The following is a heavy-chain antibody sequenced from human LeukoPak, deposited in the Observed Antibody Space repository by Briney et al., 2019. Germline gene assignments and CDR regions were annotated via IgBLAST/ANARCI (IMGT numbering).Heavy chain of an antibody. CDR3: ARASGAYSSGWYGELDWFDP. CDR2: IYTSGST. D-gene: IGHD6-19*01. Sequence: SQTLSLTCTVSGGSISSGSYYWRWIRQPAGKGLEWIGRIYTSGSTNYNPSLKSRVTISVDTSKNQFSLKLSSVTAADTVVYYCARASGAYSSGWYGELDWFDPWGQGPLVTVSS. J-gene: IGHJ5*02. V-gene: IGHV4-61*02. CDR1: GGSISSGSYY.